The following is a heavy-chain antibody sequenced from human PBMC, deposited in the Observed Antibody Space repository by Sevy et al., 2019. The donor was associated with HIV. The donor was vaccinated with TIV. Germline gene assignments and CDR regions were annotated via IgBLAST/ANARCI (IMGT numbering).Heavy chain of an antibody. CDR3: ARDAGGDYCDSSADNAFDI. Sequence: SETLSLTCTVSGGSVSSGSYYWSWIRQPPGKGLEWIGYIYYSGSTNYNPSLKSRVTISVDTSKNQFSLKLSSVTAADTAVYYCARDAGGDYCDSSADNAFDIWGQGTMVTVSS. CDR1: GGSVSSGSYY. J-gene: IGHJ3*02. D-gene: IGHD3-22*01. V-gene: IGHV4-61*01. CDR2: IYYSGST.